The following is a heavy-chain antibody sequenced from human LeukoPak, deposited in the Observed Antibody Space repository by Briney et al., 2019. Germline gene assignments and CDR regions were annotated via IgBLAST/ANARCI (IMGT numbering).Heavy chain of an antibody. CDR3: ARDFRAFDI. D-gene: IGHD3-10*01. CDR1: GFTFSSYS. Sequence: GGSLRLSCAASGFTFSSYSMNWVRQAPGEGLEWVSSISSSSSYIYYADSVEGRFTISRDNAKNSLYLQMNSLRAEDTAVYYCARDFRAFDIWGQGTMVTVSS. J-gene: IGHJ3*02. CDR2: ISSSSSYI. V-gene: IGHV3-21*01.